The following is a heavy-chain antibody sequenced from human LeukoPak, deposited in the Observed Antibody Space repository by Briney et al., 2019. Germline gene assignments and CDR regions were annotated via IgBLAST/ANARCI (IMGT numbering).Heavy chain of an antibody. Sequence: GRSLRLSCAASGFTFSSYGMHWVRQAPGKGLEWVAVISYDGSNKYYADSVKGRFTISRDGSKNTLYLQMNSLRAEDTAVYYCAKKGGGAAAGYYYYYGMDVWGQGTTVTVSS. J-gene: IGHJ6*02. V-gene: IGHV3-30*18. D-gene: IGHD6-13*01. CDR1: GFTFSSYG. CDR2: ISYDGSNK. CDR3: AKKGGGAAAGYYYYYGMDV.